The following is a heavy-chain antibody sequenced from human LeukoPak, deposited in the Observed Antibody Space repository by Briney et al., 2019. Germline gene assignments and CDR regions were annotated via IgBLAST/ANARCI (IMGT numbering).Heavy chain of an antibody. CDR3: AREDYDILTGNWFDP. Sequence: ASVKVSCKASGYTFTSYYMYWVRQAPGQGLEWMGIINPSGGSTSYAQKFQGRVTMTRDTSTSTVYMELSSLRSEDTAVYYCAREDYDILTGNWFDPWGQGTLVTVPS. V-gene: IGHV1-46*01. CDR2: INPSGGST. D-gene: IGHD3-9*01. CDR1: GYTFTSYY. J-gene: IGHJ5*02.